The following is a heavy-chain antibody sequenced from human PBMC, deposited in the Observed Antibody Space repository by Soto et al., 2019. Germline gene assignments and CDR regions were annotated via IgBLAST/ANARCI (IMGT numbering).Heavy chain of an antibody. Sequence: QITLKESGPTLVKPTQILTLTCTFSGFSLSTRGVGVGWIRQPPGKALEWLALVYWDDDIWYSPSLKSRLTITEETSKSQVFLTMTNMDPVDTATYFCAHRPYGYKYYFKSWGQGNLVTVSS. CDR2: VYWDDDI. D-gene: IGHD3-10*01. J-gene: IGHJ4*02. V-gene: IGHV2-5*02. CDR1: GFSLSTRGVG. CDR3: AHRPYGYKYYFKS.